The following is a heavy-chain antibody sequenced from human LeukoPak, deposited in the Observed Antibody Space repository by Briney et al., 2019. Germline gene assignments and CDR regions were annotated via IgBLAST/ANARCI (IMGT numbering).Heavy chain of an antibody. D-gene: IGHD1-26*01. CDR2: IIPIFGTA. CDR3: ARESTGIVGATPFDY. Sequence: ASVKVSCKASGGTFSSYAISWVRQAPGQGLEWMGGIIPIFGTANYAQKFQGRVTITADKSTSTAYMELSSLRSEDTAVYYCARESTGIVGATPFDYWGQGTLVTVSS. V-gene: IGHV1-69*06. CDR1: GGTFSSYA. J-gene: IGHJ4*02.